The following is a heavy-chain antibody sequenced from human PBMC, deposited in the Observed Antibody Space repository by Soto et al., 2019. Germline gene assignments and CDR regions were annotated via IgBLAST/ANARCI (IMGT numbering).Heavy chain of an antibody. CDR1: GGSVSTYY. CDR3: ARHPSDFWFDP. Sequence: PSETLSLTCTVSGGSVSTYYWSWIRQPPGKGLEWIAYIYYSGSTSYNPSLKSRVTISLDTSKNQFSLKLSSVTAADTAVYYCARHPSDFWFDPWGQGTLVTVSS. V-gene: IGHV4-59*08. J-gene: IGHJ5*02. D-gene: IGHD2-21*02. CDR2: IYYSGST.